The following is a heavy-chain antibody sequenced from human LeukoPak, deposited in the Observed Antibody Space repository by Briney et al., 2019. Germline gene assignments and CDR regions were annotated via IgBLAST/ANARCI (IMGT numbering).Heavy chain of an antibody. CDR1: GFTFSNYA. V-gene: IGHV3-23*01. CDR3: AKTGGESLYYYYMDV. J-gene: IGHJ6*03. Sequence: GGSLRLSCAASGFTFSNYAMTWVRQAPGKGLEWVSVISGSGGSTNYADSVKGRFTISRDNSKNTLYLQMNSLRAEDTALYYCAKTGGESLYYYYMDVWGKGTTVTVSS. CDR2: ISGSGGST. D-gene: IGHD3-10*01.